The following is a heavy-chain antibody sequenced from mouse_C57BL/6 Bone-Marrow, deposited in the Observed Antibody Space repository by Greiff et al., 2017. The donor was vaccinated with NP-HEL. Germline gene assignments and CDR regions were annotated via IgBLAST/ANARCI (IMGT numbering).Heavy chain of an antibody. CDR2: ISSGGDYI. Sequence: EVHLVESGEGLVKPGGSLKLSCAASGFTFSSYAMSWVRQTPEKRLEWVAYISSGGDYIYYVDTVKGRFTISRDNARNTLYLQMSSLKSEDTAMYYCTREGGNWDCYFDYWGQGTTLTVSS. J-gene: IGHJ2*01. D-gene: IGHD4-1*01. CDR1: GFTFSSYA. CDR3: TREGGNWDCYFDY. V-gene: IGHV5-9-1*02.